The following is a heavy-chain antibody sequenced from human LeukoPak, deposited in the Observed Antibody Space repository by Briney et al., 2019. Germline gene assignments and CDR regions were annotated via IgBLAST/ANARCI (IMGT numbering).Heavy chain of an antibody. J-gene: IGHJ4*02. V-gene: IGHV3-53*04. CDR3: ARRAKSDWFFDY. CDR2: IYSGGTT. CDR1: GFTVNRNY. D-gene: IGHD3-9*01. Sequence: PGGSLRLSCAASGFTVNRNYMNWVRQAPGKGLEWVSIIYSGGTTYYAGSVKGRFTISRHISKNTLYLQMNSLRAEDTAVYYCARRAKSDWFFDYWGQGTLVTVSS.